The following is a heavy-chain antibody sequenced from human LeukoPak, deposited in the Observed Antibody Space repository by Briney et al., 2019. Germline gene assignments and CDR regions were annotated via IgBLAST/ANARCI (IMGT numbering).Heavy chain of an antibody. CDR2: ITGRGSDT. Sequence: GGSLRLSCVAAGFTFSTYAMTWVRQSPGKGLEWVSVITGRGSDTYYADSVKGRFTISRDNSKNTLYLQMTSLRAEDTALYYCAKDRSTGFRSFDSWGQGTLVTVSS. J-gene: IGHJ4*02. CDR3: AKDRSTGFRSFDS. CDR1: GFTFSTYA. V-gene: IGHV3-23*01. D-gene: IGHD3-9*01.